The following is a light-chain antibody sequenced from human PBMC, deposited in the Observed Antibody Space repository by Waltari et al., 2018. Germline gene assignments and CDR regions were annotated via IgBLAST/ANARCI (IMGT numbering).Light chain of an antibody. CDR3: QTWTTGFHV. V-gene: IGLV4-69*01. CDR2: LNSVGSH. CDR1: SGHKNNA. Sequence: QPVLTQSPSASASLGASVKLTCTLSSGHKNNAIAWHQQQQGKAPRFLMRLNSVGSHNKGDGIPDRFSGSRSGAECSLSISNLQSEDEADYYCQTWTTGFHVFGSCTKLTVL. J-gene: IGLJ6*01.